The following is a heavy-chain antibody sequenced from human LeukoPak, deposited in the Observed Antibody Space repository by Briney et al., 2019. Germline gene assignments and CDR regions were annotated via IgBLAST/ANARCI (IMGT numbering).Heavy chain of an antibody. V-gene: IGHV3-9*01. J-gene: IGHJ4*02. CDR2: ISWNSGSI. CDR1: GFTFDDYA. CDR3: AKDMGDYYDSSGSIDY. Sequence: PGGSLRLSCAASGFTFDDYAMHWVRQAPGKGLEWVSGISWNSGSIGYADSVKGRFTISRDNAKNSLYLQMNSLGAEDTTLYYCAKDMGDYYDSSGSIDYWGQGTLVTVSS. D-gene: IGHD3-22*01.